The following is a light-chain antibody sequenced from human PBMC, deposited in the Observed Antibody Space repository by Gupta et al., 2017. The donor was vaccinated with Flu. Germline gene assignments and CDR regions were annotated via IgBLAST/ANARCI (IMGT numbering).Light chain of an antibody. J-gene: IGLJ1*01. CDR2: MNN. Sequence: QSVLTQPPSASGPPGPRVTIPCSRSSSNFESKYVYWYQQHPGKAPKPLISMNNQQPSGAPDRFSGSKAGTSASLAMRGLRSEDEADYYYEEWEDSLSGFDVFGTGTKVTVL. CDR3: EEWEDSLSGFDV. CDR1: SSNFESKY. V-gene: IGLV1-47*01.